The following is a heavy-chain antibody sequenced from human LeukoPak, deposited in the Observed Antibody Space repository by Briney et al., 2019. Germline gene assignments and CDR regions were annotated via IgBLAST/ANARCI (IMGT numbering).Heavy chain of an antibody. J-gene: IGHJ3*01. Sequence: PGGSLRLSCAASGFTFTDYYMSWIRQTPGKGLEWISYISGREITIYYTDSVKGRFTISRDNTNNLLYLQVDSLRAEDTATYYCARRSWSHAFDVWGRGTFVTVS. CDR1: GFTFTDYY. CDR3: ARRSWSHAFDV. V-gene: IGHV3-11*01. CDR2: ISGREITI. D-gene: IGHD2-15*01.